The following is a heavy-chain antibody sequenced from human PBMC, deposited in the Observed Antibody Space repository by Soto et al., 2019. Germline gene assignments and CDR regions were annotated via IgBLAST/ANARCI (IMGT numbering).Heavy chain of an antibody. CDR2: IDPSDSYT. J-gene: IGHJ6*02. V-gene: IGHV5-10-1*01. D-gene: IGHD3-22*01. Sequence: GGSLKISCKGSGYSFTSYWISWVRQMPGKGLEWMGRIDPSDSYTNYSPSFQGHVTISADKSISTAYLQWSSLKASDTAMYYCARVSVGYFYYYYYGMDVWGQGTTVTVSS. CDR1: GYSFTSYW. CDR3: ARVSVGYFYYYYYGMDV.